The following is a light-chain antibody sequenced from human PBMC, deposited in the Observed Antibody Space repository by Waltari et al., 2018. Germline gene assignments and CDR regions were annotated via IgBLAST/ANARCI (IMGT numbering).Light chain of an antibody. Sequence: QSALTQPASVSGSPGQSITISCSGTDSDVGAYDFVSWYQQHPGKAPPLIIYEVSNPPSGISKRFSDSKSGNTASLTISGLQAEDEADYCYSSYTTSSTPGVFGTGTRVTVL. V-gene: IGLV2-14*01. CDR2: EVS. CDR3: SSYTTSSTPGV. J-gene: IGLJ1*01. CDR1: DSDVGAYDF.